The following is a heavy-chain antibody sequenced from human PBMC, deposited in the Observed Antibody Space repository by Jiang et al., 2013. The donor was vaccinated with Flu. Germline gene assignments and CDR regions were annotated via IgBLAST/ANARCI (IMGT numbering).Heavy chain of an antibody. CDR3: ASYNPGYSSSWYGAY. J-gene: IGHJ4*02. V-gene: IGHV3-48*02. CDR1: GFSFSSYS. D-gene: IGHD6-13*01. Sequence: SGGGLVQPGGSLRLSCAASGFSFSSYSMNWVRQAPGKGLEWVSYISSSSSTIYYADSVKGRFTISRDNAKNSLYLQMNSLRDEDTAVYYCASYNPGYSSSWYGAYWGQGTLVTVSS. CDR2: ISSSSSTI.